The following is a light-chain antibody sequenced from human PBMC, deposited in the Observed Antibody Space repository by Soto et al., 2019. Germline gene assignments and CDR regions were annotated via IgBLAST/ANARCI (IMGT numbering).Light chain of an antibody. CDR2: GAS. CDR1: QSVSSSY. Sequence: ETVLTQSPGTLSLSPGERATLSCRASQSVSSSYLVWYQQKPGQAPRLLIYGASRRATGIPERFSGSGSGTDFTLTISRLEPEDFAVYYCQQYGSSFGGGTKVEIK. V-gene: IGKV3-20*01. CDR3: QQYGSS. J-gene: IGKJ4*02.